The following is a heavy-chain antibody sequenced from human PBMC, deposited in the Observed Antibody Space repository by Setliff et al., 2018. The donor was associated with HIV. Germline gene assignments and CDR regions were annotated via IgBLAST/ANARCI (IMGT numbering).Heavy chain of an antibody. J-gene: IGHJ4*02. D-gene: IGHD1-26*01. CDR3: VRVLLGSGGTVPEVNFFDF. CDR1: GGSFNTRRTK. V-gene: IGHV4-39*07. CDR2: IFYFGSV. Sequence: PSETLSLTCKVSGGSFNTRRTKWGWIRQSPGKGLEWIGSIFYFGSVTYNPSLKSRPLISIDTSKTQFSLNLRSVTAADTAVYYCVRVLLGSGGTVPEVNFFDFWGQGTLVTVSS.